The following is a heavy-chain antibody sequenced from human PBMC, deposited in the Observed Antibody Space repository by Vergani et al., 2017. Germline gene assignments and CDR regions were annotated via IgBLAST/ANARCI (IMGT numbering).Heavy chain of an antibody. CDR1: GGSISSGGYY. V-gene: IGHV4-31*03. Sequence: QVQLQESGPGLVKPSQTLSLTCTVSGGSISSGGYYLSWIRQHPGKGLELIGYIYYSGSTYYNPSLKSRVTISVDTSKNQFSLKLSSVTAADTAVYYCARVGREYYYMDVWGQGTTVTVSS. J-gene: IGHJ6*03. CDR2: IYYSGST. CDR3: ARVGREYYYMDV. D-gene: IGHD3-10*01.